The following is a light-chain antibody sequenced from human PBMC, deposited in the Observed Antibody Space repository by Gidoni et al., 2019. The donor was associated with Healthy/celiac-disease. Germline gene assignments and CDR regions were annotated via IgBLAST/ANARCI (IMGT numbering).Light chain of an antibody. CDR1: QSISSY. V-gene: IGKV1-39*01. CDR3: QQSYSTRYT. Sequence: DIQMTQSPSSLSASVGDRVCITCRASQSISSYLNWYQQKPGKPPKLLIYAASSLQSGVPSRFSGSGSGTDFTLTISSLQPEDFATYYCQQSYSTRYTFGQETKLEIK. CDR2: AAS. J-gene: IGKJ2*01.